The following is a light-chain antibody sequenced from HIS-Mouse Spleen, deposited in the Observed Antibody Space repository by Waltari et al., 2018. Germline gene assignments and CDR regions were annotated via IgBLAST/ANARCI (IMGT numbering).Light chain of an antibody. CDR1: SRDVGNYNL. J-gene: IGLJ2*01. CDR3: CSYAGSSTVV. V-gene: IGLV2-23*01. CDR2: EGS. Sequence: QSALTQPASVSGPPGQSITISCTGTSRDVGNYNLVSWYQQHPGKAPKLMIYEGSKRPSGVSNRFSGSKSGNTASLTISGLQAEDEADYYCCSYAGSSTVVFGGGTKLTVL.